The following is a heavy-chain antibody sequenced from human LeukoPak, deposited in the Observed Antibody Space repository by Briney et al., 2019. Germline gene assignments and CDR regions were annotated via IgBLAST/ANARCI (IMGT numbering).Heavy chain of an antibody. V-gene: IGHV4-4*07. CDR1: GGSISSYY. Sequence: PSETLSLTCTVSGGSISSYYWSWIRQPAGKGLEWIGRIYTSGSTNYNPSLKSRVTMSVDTSKNQFSLKLSSVTAADTAVYYCARGLYYYDSSGYFRFDPWGQGTLVTVSS. CDR2: IYTSGST. D-gene: IGHD3-22*01. CDR3: ARGLYYYDSSGYFRFDP. J-gene: IGHJ5*02.